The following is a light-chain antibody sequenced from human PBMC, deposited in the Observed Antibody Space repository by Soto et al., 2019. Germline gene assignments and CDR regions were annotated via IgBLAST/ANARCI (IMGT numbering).Light chain of an antibody. V-gene: IGKV1-39*01. Sequence: DIQMTQSPSSLSASVGDRVTIPCRASQSIISYLNWYQQKPGKAPKLLIYAASSLQSGVPSRFSGSGSGTDFTLTISSLQPEDFATYYCQQSYSTLIGFGQGTRLEIK. CDR1: QSIISY. CDR3: QQSYSTLIG. J-gene: IGKJ5*01. CDR2: AAS.